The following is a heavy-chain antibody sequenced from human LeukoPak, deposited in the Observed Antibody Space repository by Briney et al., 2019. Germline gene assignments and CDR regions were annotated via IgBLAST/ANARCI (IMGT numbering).Heavy chain of an antibody. V-gene: IGHV4-39*01. CDR3: ARHNPKQLGRDDY. D-gene: IGHD6-6*01. J-gene: IGHJ4*02. Sequence: SETLSLTCTVSGGSISSSSYYWGWIRQPPGKGLEWIGSIYYSGSTYYNPSLKSRVTISVDTSKNQFSLKLSSVTAADTAVYYCARHNPKQLGRDDYWGQGTLVTVSS. CDR1: GGSISSSSYY. CDR2: IYYSGST.